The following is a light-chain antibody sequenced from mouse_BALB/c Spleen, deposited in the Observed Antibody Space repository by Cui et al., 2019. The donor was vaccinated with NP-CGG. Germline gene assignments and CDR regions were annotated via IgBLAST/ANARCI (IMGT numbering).Light chain of an antibody. CDR2: GTN. CDR1: TGAVTTSNY. CDR3: ALWYSNHWV. J-gene: IGLJ1*01. V-gene: IGLV1*01. Sequence: QAVVTQKCAFTTSPGETVTLTCRSSTGAVTTSNYANWVQEKPDHLFTGLIGGTNNRAPGVPARFSGSLIGDKAALTITGAQTEDEAIYFCALWYSNHWVFGGGTKLTVL.